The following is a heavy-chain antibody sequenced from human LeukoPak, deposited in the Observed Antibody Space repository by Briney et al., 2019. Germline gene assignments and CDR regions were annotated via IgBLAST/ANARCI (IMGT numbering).Heavy chain of an antibody. V-gene: IGHV5-51*01. CDR2: IYPGESDT. Sequence: GESLKISCKCSGYNFTSYWIGWVRQMPGKGLEWMGIIYPGESDTRYSPSFQGQVTMSADKSITTAYLQWSSLKASDTAMYYFARASNVTTRPDYWGQGTLVTVSS. D-gene: IGHD4-17*01. J-gene: IGHJ4*02. CDR1: GYNFTSYW. CDR3: ARASNVTTRPDY.